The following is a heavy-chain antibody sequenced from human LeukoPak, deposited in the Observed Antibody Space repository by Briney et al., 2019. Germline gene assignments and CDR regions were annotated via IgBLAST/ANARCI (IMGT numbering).Heavy chain of an antibody. CDR1: GFTVSGTY. CDR2: IYSGAGT. Sequence: PGGSLRLSCVASGFTVSGTYMSWVRQAPGKGLEWVSVIYSGAGTYYADSVKGRFTISRDNSKNTLHLQMNSLRAEDTAVYYCARVGSGNYYKYFEHWGQGTLVTVSS. D-gene: IGHD1-26*01. V-gene: IGHV3-53*01. CDR3: ARVGSGNYYKYFEH. J-gene: IGHJ4*02.